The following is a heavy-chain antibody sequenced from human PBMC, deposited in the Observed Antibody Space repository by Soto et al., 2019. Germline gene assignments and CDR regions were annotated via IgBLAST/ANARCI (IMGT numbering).Heavy chain of an antibody. J-gene: IGHJ4*02. Sequence: QVQLVESGGCVVQPERSLRLSCAASGFTFSRQAMHWVRQAPGRGLEWVAVIWYHGIDKYYADSVKGRFTISRDNSKNTVYLQMNSLRGEDTAVYYCATGFLGLCTGGNCPLDYWGQGTLVTVSS. CDR1: GFTFSRQA. CDR2: IWYHGIDK. V-gene: IGHV3-33*01. CDR3: ATGFLGLCTGGNCPLDY. D-gene: IGHD2-15*01.